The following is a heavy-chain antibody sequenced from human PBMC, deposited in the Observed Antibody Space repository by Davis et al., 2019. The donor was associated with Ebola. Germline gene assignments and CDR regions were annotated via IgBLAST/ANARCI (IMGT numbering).Heavy chain of an antibody. CDR2: INPNSGGT. Sequence: ASVKVSCKASGYTFTGYYMHWVRQAPGQGLEWMGWINPNSGGTNYAQKFQGWVTMTRDTSISTAYMELSRLRSDDTAEYYCARDRLYYYGSGSQARDYYYGMDVWGQGTTVTVSS. CDR1: GYTFTGYY. CDR3: ARDRLYYYGSGSQARDYYYGMDV. V-gene: IGHV1-2*04. D-gene: IGHD3-10*01. J-gene: IGHJ6*02.